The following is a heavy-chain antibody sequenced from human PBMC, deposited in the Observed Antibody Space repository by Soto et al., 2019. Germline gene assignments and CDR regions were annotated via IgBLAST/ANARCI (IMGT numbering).Heavy chain of an antibody. CDR3: ASRHSSPYFDY. V-gene: IGHV4-30-4*01. CDR1: GGSISSGDYY. D-gene: IGHD6-13*01. CDR2: IYYSGST. J-gene: IGHJ4*02. Sequence: SETLSLTCTVSGGSISSGDYYWSWIRQPPGKGLEWIGSIYYSGSTYYNPSLKSRVTISVDTSKNQFSLKLNSVTAADTAVYHCASRHSSPYFDYWGQGTLVTVSS.